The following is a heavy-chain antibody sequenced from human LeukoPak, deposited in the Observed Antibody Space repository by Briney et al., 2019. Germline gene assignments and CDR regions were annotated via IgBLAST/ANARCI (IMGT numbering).Heavy chain of an antibody. V-gene: IGHV3-15*01. Sequence: GGSLRLSCAASGFTFSNYAMSWVRQAPGKGLEWVGRIKSKTDGGTTDYAAPVKGRFTISRDDSKNTLYLQMNSLKTEDTAVYYCTLQPGYYYDSSGLTSYFDYWGQGTLVTVSS. J-gene: IGHJ4*02. CDR2: IKSKTDGGTT. D-gene: IGHD3-22*01. CDR3: TLQPGYYYDSSGLTSYFDY. CDR1: GFTFSNYA.